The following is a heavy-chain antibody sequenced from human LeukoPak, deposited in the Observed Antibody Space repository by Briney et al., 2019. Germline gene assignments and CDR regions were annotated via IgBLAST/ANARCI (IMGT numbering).Heavy chain of an antibody. J-gene: IGHJ6*03. D-gene: IGHD3-22*01. CDR1: GGTFSSYA. CDR3: ARDGYYYDSSGYSQSPDYYYMDV. V-gene: IGHV1-69*05. CDR2: IIPIFGTA. Sequence: ASVKVSCKASGGTFSSYAISWVRQAPGQGLEWMGGIIPIFGTANYAQKFQGRVTITTDESTSTAYMELSSLRSEDTAVYYCARDGYYYDSSGYSQSPDYYYMDVWGQGTLVTVSS.